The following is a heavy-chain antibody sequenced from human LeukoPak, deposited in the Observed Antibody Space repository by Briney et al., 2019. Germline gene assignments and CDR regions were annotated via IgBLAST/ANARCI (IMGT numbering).Heavy chain of an antibody. CDR1: GFTFSSYG. CDR3: AKEVTVDSYFDY. Sequence: GGSLRLSCAASGFTFSSYGMHWVRQAPGKGLEWVAVISSDGIDEYYGDSVKGRFTISRDNSKNTLYLQMNSLRPENTAVYYCAKEVTVDSYFDYWGQGTLVTVSS. CDR2: ISSDGIDE. D-gene: IGHD5-18*01. V-gene: IGHV3-30*18. J-gene: IGHJ4*02.